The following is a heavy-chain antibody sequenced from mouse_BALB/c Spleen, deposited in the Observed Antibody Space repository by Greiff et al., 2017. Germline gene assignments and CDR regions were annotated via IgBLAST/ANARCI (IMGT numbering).Heavy chain of an antibody. D-gene: IGHD1-1*01. V-gene: IGHV5-6-4*01. CDR3: IRVEEKILLRVRYIDY. CDR2: ISSGGSYT. CDR1: GFTFSSYT. J-gene: IGHJ2*01. Sequence: EVKLMESGGGLVKPGGSLKLSCAASGFTFSSYTMSWVRQTPEKRLEWVATISSGGSYTYYPDSVKGRFTISRDNAKNTLYLQMSSLKSEDTAMYNSIRVEEKILLRVRYIDYGGEGTPLTDSS.